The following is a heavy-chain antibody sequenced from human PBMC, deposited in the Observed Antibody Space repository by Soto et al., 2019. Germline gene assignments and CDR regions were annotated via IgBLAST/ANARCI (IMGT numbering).Heavy chain of an antibody. CDR1: GFTFSYYE. Sequence: EVQLVESGGGLVQPGGSLRLSCAASGFTFSYYEMNWVRQAPGKGLEWISYITSSGDRAKYADSVKGRFTISRDNAKKSLYLQMTSLSAEDTGLYYCARDIFDNWGQGIVVTVSS. V-gene: IGHV3-48*03. CDR3: ARDIFDN. J-gene: IGHJ4*02. CDR2: ITSSGDRA.